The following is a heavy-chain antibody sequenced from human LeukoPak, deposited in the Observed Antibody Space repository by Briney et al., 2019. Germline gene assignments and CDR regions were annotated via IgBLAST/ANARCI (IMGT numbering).Heavy chain of an antibody. CDR3: ATARPWDLLKY. CDR2: FDPEHGEM. V-gene: IGHV1-24*01. J-gene: IGHJ4*02. Sequence: ASVKVSCKVSGDTLTELSTHWVRQAPGKGLEWMGGFDPEHGEMIYAQKLQGRVTMTEDRSTDTAYMELSSLRSEDTAVYYCATARPWDLLKYWGQGTLVTVSS. CDR1: GDTLTELS. D-gene: IGHD3-9*01.